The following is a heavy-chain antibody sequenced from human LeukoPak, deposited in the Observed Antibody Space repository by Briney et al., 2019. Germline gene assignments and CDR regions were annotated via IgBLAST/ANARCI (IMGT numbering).Heavy chain of an antibody. CDR2: INHSGST. Sequence: GSLRLSCTASGFTFGDYAISWVRQAPGKGLEWIGEINHSGSTNYNPSLKSRVTISVDTSKNQFSLKLSSVTAADTAVYYCARRNYGSGSYPRSFDYWGQGTLVTVSS. J-gene: IGHJ4*02. V-gene: IGHV4-34*01. CDR1: GFTFGDYA. CDR3: ARRNYGSGSYPRSFDY. D-gene: IGHD3-10*01.